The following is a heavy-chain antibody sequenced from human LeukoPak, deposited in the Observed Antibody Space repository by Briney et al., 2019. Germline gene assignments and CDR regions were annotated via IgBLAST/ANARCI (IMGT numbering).Heavy chain of an antibody. V-gene: IGHV4-59*01. CDR3: ARGQTYYDFWSGHTLNYFDY. J-gene: IGHJ4*02. Sequence: SETLSLTCTVSCGSISSYYWSWIRQPPGKGLEWIGYIYYSGSTNYNPSLKSRVTISVDTSKNQFSLKLSSVTAADTAVYYCARGQTYYDFWSGHTLNYFDYWGQGTLVTVSS. CDR1: CGSISSYY. CDR2: IYYSGST. D-gene: IGHD3-3*01.